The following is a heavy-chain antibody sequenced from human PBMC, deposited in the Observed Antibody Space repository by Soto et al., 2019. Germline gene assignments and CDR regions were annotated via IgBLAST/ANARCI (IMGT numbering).Heavy chain of an antibody. D-gene: IGHD2-8*02. CDR3: VSDILAPGSFVYFDY. CDR2: MNQDGSEK. V-gene: IGHV3-7*05. Sequence: EVRLVESGGGLIQPGGSLRLSCVASGFTFSSYYMTWVRQAPGEGLEWVAHMNQDGSEKYYVDSVKGRFIISRDNTENSLYLEMSSLRADDTAIYYCVSDILAPGSFVYFDYWGQGTLVTVSS. CDR1: GFTFSSYY. J-gene: IGHJ4*02.